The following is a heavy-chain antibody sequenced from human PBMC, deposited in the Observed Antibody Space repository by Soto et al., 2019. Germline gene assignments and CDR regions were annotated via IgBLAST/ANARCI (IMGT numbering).Heavy chain of an antibody. D-gene: IGHD2-21*01. CDR3: ARDPPIPTLTIPRFYYYVMDV. CDR2: ISDTGGNT. Sequence: GGSLRLSCTASGFTFSSYAMSWVRQAPGKGLEWVSSISDTGGNTYYADSVKGRFTISRDNSKNTLYLQMNSLRAEDTAVYYCARDPPIPTLTIPRFYYYVMDVWGQGTAVTVSS. J-gene: IGHJ6*02. V-gene: IGHV3-23*01. CDR1: GFTFSSYA.